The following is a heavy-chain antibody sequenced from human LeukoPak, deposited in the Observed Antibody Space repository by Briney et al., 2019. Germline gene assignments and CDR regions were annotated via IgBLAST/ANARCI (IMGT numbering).Heavy chain of an antibody. Sequence: GGSLRLSCATSGFIFSHHGMNWIRQAPGKGLEWVSGIRADAVTTYYADSVKGRFIISRDNSKNTVYLQMNSLSAEDAAVYYCVKDDGWVQYANWGQGTLVTVSS. D-gene: IGHD5-24*01. CDR2: IRADAVTT. CDR1: GFIFSHHG. CDR3: VKDDGWVQYAN. J-gene: IGHJ4*02. V-gene: IGHV3-23*01.